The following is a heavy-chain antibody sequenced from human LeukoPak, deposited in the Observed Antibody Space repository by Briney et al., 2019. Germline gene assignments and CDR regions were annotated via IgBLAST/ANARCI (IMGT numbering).Heavy chain of an antibody. CDR1: GFTFSSYS. J-gene: IGHJ4*02. D-gene: IGHD6-19*01. CDR3: ARDTSSGWYPTFFAY. V-gene: IGHV3-21*01. Sequence: GGSLRLSCAASGFTFSSYSMNWVRQAPGKGLEWVSSISSSSSYIYYADSVKGRFTISRDNAKNSLYLQMNSLRAEDTAVYYCARDTSSGWYPTFFAYWGQGTLVTVSS. CDR2: ISSSSSYI.